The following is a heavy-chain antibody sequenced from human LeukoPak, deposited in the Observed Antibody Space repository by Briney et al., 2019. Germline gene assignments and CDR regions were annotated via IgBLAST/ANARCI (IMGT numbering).Heavy chain of an antibody. CDR3: AREAPYYDFWPTPFDY. CDR2: IYTSGST. D-gene: IGHD3-3*01. CDR1: GGSISSYY. V-gene: IGHV4-4*07. J-gene: IGHJ4*02. Sequence: SETLSLICTVSGGSISSYYWSWIRQPAGKGLEWIGRIYTSGSTNYNPSLKSRVTMSVDTSKNQFSLKLSSVTAADTAVYYCAREAPYYDFWPTPFDYWGQGTLVTVSS.